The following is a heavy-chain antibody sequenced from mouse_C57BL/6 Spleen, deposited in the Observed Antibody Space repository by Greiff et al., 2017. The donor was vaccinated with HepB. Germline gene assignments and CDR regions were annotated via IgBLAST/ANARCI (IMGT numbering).Heavy chain of an antibody. CDR3: AGSGAPITTVVAPFDY. CDR2: IHPNSGST. J-gene: IGHJ2*01. Sequence: QVQLQQPGAELVKPGASVKLSCKASGYTFTSYWMHWVKQRPGQGLEWIGMIHPNSGSTNYNEKFKSKATLTVDKSSSTAYMQLSSLTSEDSAVYYCAGSGAPITTVVAPFDYWGQGTTLTVSS. D-gene: IGHD1-1*01. CDR1: GYTFTSYW. V-gene: IGHV1-64*01.